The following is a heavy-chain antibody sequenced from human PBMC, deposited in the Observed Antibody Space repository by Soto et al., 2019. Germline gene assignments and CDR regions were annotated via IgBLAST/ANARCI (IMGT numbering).Heavy chain of an antibody. J-gene: IGHJ4*02. CDR1: GFTVSSNY. Sequence: EVQLVETGGGLIQPGGSLRLSCAASGFTVSSNYMSWVRQAPGKGLEWVSVIYSGGSTYYADSVKGRFTISRDNSKNTLYLQMNNLRAEDTAVYYCASTIHYYDSSGYYNDYWGQGTLVTVSS. CDR2: IYSGGST. CDR3: ASTIHYYDSSGYYNDY. D-gene: IGHD3-22*01. V-gene: IGHV3-53*02.